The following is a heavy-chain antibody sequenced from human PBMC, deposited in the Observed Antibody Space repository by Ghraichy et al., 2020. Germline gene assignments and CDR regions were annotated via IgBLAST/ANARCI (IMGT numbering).Heavy chain of an antibody. V-gene: IGHV5-51*01. J-gene: IGHJ3*02. D-gene: IGHD3-10*01. CDR3: AGQFIWFGETLNAFDI. Sequence: GESLNISCKGSGYSFTSYWIGWVRQMPGKGLEWMGIIYPGDSDTRYSPSFQGQVTISADKSISTAYLQWSSLKASDTAMYYCAGQFIWFGETLNAFDIWGQGTMVTVSS. CDR1: GYSFTSYW. CDR2: IYPGDSDT.